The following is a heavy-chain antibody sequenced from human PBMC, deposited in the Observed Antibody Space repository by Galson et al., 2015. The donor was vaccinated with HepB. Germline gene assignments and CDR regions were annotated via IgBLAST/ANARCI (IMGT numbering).Heavy chain of an antibody. J-gene: IGHJ6*02. CDR1: GFTFSSYA. V-gene: IGHV3-30-3*01. CDR3: ARDVRITIFGVVINHYYYYYGMDV. Sequence: SLRLSCAASGFTFSSYAMHWVRQAPGKGLEWVAVISYDGSNKYYADSVKGRFTISRDNSKNTLYLQMNSLRAEDTAVYYCARDVRITIFGVVINHYYYYYGMDVWGQGTTVTVSS. CDR2: ISYDGSNK. D-gene: IGHD3-3*01.